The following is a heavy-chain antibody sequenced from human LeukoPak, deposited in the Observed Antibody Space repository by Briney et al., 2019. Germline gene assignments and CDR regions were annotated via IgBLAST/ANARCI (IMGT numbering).Heavy chain of an antibody. CDR1: GGSISSYY. D-gene: IGHD2-2*02. CDR3: ARDDEITAAIVGYYYNYMDV. CDR2: IYTSGST. V-gene: IGHV4-4*07. J-gene: IGHJ6*03. Sequence: SETLSLTCTVSGGSISSYYWSWIRQPAGKGLEWIGRIYTSGSTNYNLSLKSRVTMSVDTSKNQFSLRLSSVTAADTAVYYCARDDEITAAIVGYYYNYMDVWGKGTTVTVSS.